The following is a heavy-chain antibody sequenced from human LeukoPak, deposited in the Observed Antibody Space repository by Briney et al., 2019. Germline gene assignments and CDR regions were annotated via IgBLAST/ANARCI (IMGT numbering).Heavy chain of an antibody. Sequence: GGSLRLSCAASGFTFSSYWMSWVRQAPGKGLEWVAVISYDGSNKYYADSVKGRFTISRDNSKNTLYLQMNSLRAEDTAVYYCAVPYDSSGYPDYWGQGTLVTVSS. J-gene: IGHJ4*02. V-gene: IGHV3-30-3*01. CDR2: ISYDGSNK. D-gene: IGHD3-22*01. CDR3: AVPYDSSGYPDY. CDR1: GFTFSSYW.